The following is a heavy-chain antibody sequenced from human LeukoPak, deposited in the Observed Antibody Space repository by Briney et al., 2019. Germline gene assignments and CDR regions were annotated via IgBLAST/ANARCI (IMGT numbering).Heavy chain of an antibody. J-gene: IGHJ4*02. CDR1: GYTIYEFS. CDR2: FDPEDGET. V-gene: IGHV1-24*01. CDR3: ATDTAMP. D-gene: IGHD5-18*01. Sequence: GASVKVSCKFSGYTIYEFSMHWVRQAPGKGLEWMGGFDPEDGETIYAQKFQGRVTMTEDTSTDTAYMELSSLRSEDTAVYYCATDTAMPWGQGTLVTVSS.